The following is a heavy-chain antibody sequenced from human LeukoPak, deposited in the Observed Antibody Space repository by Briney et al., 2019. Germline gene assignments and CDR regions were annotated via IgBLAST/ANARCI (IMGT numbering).Heavy chain of an antibody. J-gene: IGHJ4*02. D-gene: IGHD3-9*01. CDR2: ISGSGGST. Sequence: PGGSLRLSCAASGFTFSSYAMSWVRQARGKGLEWVSAISGSGGSTYYADSVKGRFTISRDNSKNTLYLQMNSLRAEDTAVYYCAIRVPDDILTGYAGYWGQGTLVTVSS. V-gene: IGHV3-23*01. CDR1: GFTFSSYA. CDR3: AIRVPDDILTGYAGY.